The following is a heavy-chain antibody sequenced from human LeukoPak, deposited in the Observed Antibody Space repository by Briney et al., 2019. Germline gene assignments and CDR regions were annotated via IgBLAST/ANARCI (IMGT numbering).Heavy chain of an antibody. CDR1: GGSFSGYY. Sequence: PSETLSLTCAVYGGSFSGYYWSWIRQPPGKGLEWIGEINHSGSTNYNPSLKSRVTISVDTSKNQFSLKLSSVTAADTAVYYCARDRGYSYGYAPAEYFQHWGQGTLVTVSS. V-gene: IGHV4-34*01. CDR2: INHSGST. CDR3: ARDRGYSYGYAPAEYFQH. J-gene: IGHJ1*01. D-gene: IGHD5-18*01.